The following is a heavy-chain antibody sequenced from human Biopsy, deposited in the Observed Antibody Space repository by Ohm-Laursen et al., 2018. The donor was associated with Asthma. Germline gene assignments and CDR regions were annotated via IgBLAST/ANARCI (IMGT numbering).Heavy chain of an antibody. CDR3: ASDFPKDYVRYNFQF. J-gene: IGHJ4*02. CDR1: GYSLTDLS. V-gene: IGHV1-24*01. Sequence: ASVKVSCKVSGYSLTDLSMHWVRQAPGQGLEWMGGHDHEEGGTVNARRFKGRVTMTEDTSTDTAHMELSSLSSDDTAVYYCASDFPKDYVRYNFQFWGQGTLVTVSS. D-gene: IGHD4-17*01. CDR2: HDHEEGGT.